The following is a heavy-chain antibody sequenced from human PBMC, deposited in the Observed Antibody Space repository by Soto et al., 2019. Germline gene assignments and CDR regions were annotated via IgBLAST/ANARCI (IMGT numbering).Heavy chain of an antibody. CDR2: IDPSDSQT. CDR3: ARQIYDYDTGHDFQYELDS. J-gene: IGHJ5*02. Sequence: GESLKISCKGSGYSFAGYLLTWARQKPGKGLEWVGRIDPSDSQTYYSPSFRGHVPISVTKSITTVFLQWSSLRASDTAMYYCARQIYDYDTGHDFQYELDSWGQGTPVTVSS. CDR1: GYSFAGYL. D-gene: IGHD3-22*01. V-gene: IGHV5-10-1*01.